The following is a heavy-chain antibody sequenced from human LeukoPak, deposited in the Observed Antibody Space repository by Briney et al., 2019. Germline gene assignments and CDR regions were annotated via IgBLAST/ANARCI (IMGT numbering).Heavy chain of an antibody. CDR3: ARDTDAAAGSYYYYYMDV. CDR2: IYYSGST. J-gene: IGHJ6*03. Sequence: PSETLSLTCTVSGGSISSYYWSWIRQPPGKGLEWIGYIYYSGSTNYNPSLKSRVTISVDTSKNQSSLKLSSVTAADTAVYYCARDTDAAAGSYYYYYMDVWGKGTTVTVSS. CDR1: GGSISSYY. D-gene: IGHD6-13*01. V-gene: IGHV4-59*01.